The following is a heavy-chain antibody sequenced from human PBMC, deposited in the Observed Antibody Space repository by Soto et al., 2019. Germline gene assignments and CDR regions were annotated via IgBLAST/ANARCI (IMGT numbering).Heavy chain of an antibody. CDR2: IFSNDEK. D-gene: IGHD3-10*01. CDR3: ARIDGSGVVDWFDP. CDR1: GFSLSNARMG. J-gene: IGHJ5*02. Sequence: QVTLKESGPVLMKPTETLTLTCTVSGFSLSNARMGVSWIRQPPGKALEWLAHIFSNDEKSYSTSLKSRLTISKDTSKSQVVLTMTNMDPVDTATYYCARIDGSGVVDWFDPWGQGTLVTVSS. V-gene: IGHV2-26*01.